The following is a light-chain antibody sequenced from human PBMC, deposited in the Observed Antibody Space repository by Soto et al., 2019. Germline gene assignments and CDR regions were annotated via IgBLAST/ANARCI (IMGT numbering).Light chain of an antibody. Sequence: EIGLTQSPGPLALSPGERDTPSCRARTSVISSYLDWYQQKPGRSPRLLIYGASGRATGIPDRFSDSGSGPDFTLTMSRLEPEDFAVDYCQQYGCFLTCGGGTKVEIK. CDR3: QQYGCFLT. CDR2: GAS. V-gene: IGKV3-20*01. J-gene: IGKJ4*01. CDR1: TSVISSY.